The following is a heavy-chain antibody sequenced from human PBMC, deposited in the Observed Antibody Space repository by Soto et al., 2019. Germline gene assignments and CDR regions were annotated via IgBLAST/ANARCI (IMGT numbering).Heavy chain of an antibody. CDR2: ISGDAAAT. D-gene: IGHD3-16*01. CDR1: GFTFAHYA. J-gene: IGHJ5*02. V-gene: IGHV3-23*01. CDR3: AKGGHMSAFDP. Sequence: EVQILESGGDLIQPGGSLRLSCAASGFTFAHYAMSWVRQSPGKGLEWVATISGDAAATFYAVSVEGRFTISRENSWNTVYLQMKGLIPDDTAVYYCAKGGHMSAFDPWGQGTLVTVSS.